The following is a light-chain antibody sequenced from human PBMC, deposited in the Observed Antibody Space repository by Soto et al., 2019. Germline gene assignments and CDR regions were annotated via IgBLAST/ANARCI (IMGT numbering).Light chain of an antibody. CDR1: SSDVGSYNL. CDR2: EGN. CDR3: CSYAGSSTYV. V-gene: IGLV2-23*01. J-gene: IGLJ1*01. Sequence: SVLTQPASVSGSPGQSITISCTGTSSDVGSYNLVSWYQQHPGKAPKLMIYEGNKRPSGVSNRFSGSKSGNTASLTISGLQAEDEADYYCCSYAGSSTYVFGTGTKV.